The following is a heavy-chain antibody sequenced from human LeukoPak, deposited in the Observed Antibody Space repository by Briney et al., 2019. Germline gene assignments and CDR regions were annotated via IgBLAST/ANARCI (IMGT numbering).Heavy chain of an antibody. J-gene: IGHJ4*02. CDR3: ARERTFGELVY. V-gene: IGHV1-46*01. D-gene: IGHD3-10*01. CDR1: GYTFTNYY. CDR2: INPSGGST. Sequence: ASVKVSCKASGYTFTNYYIHWVRQAPGQGLECMGIINPSGGSTSYAQKLQGRVTMTTDTSTNTAYMELRSLRSDDTAVYYCARERTFGELVYWGQGTLVTVSS.